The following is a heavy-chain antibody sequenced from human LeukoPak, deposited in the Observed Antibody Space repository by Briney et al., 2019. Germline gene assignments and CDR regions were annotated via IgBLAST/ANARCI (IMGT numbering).Heavy chain of an antibody. J-gene: IGHJ3*02. Sequence: ASVEVSCKASGYTFTTYGISWVRQAPGHGLEWMGWISTYDYKTNYAEKFRGRVTLTTDTSTSTTYMELRSLRSDDTALYYCARDWFPTTKFDTFDIWGQGTMVTVSS. CDR2: ISTYDYKT. D-gene: IGHD1-1*01. CDR1: GYTFTTYG. CDR3: ARDWFPTTKFDTFDI. V-gene: IGHV1-18*01.